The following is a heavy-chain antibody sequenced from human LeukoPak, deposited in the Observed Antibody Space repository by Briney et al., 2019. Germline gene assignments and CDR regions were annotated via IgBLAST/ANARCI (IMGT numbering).Heavy chain of an antibody. Sequence: QPGGSLRLSCAASGFTFSDYWMSWVLQAPGKGLEWVANIKQDGSDKYYVDSVKGRFTISRDNAKNSLYLQMNSLRAEDTAVYYCARKGLPDYWGQGTLVTVSS. V-gene: IGHV3-7*01. CDR3: ARKGLPDY. CDR2: IKQDGSDK. J-gene: IGHJ4*02. CDR1: GFTFSDYW.